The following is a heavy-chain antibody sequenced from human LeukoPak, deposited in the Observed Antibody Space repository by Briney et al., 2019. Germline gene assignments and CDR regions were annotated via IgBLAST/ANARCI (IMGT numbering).Heavy chain of an antibody. V-gene: IGHV3-66*01. Sequence: HPGGSLRLFCAASAFTVINNYMSSVRHAPGKGLEWVSFIYAGGSTYYEDSVKGRFIITRHNSKNALYLQMNSLRAEDTAVYYCARDYYGSGSYGKPFDPWGQGTLVTVSS. CDR3: ARDYYGSGSYGKPFDP. CDR2: IYAGGST. CDR1: AFTVINNY. J-gene: IGHJ5*02. D-gene: IGHD3-10*01.